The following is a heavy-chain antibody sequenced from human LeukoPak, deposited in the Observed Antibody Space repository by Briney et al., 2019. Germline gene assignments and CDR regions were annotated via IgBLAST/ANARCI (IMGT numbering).Heavy chain of an antibody. CDR1: GGSISSYY. Sequence: SETLSLTCTVSGGSISSYYWSWIRQPPGKGLEWIGYIYYSGSTNYNPSLKSRVTISVDTSKNQFSLKLSSETAADTAVYYCARGGGSSWFFRAVLYFDYWGQGTLVTVSS. CDR2: IYYSGST. V-gene: IGHV4-59*01. CDR3: ARGGGSSWFFRAVLYFDY. D-gene: IGHD6-13*01. J-gene: IGHJ4*02.